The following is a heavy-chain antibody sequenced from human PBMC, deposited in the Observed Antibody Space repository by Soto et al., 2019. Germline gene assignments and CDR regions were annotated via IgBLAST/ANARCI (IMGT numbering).Heavy chain of an antibody. Sequence: ASVKVSCKASGYTFTGYFMRWVRQAPGQGLEWMGWINPNSGDTNYAQKFQGRVTMTRDMSISTAYMELRRLTSDDTAVYYCARVRTYYDSSGSLDYWGQGTLVTVSS. D-gene: IGHD3-22*01. CDR2: INPNSGDT. CDR1: GYTFTGYF. J-gene: IGHJ4*02. CDR3: ARVRTYYDSSGSLDY. V-gene: IGHV1-2*02.